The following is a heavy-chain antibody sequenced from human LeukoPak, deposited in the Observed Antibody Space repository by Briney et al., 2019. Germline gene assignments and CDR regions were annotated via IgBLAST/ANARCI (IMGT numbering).Heavy chain of an antibody. J-gene: IGHJ6*02. CDR2: ISTTSSTI. V-gene: IGHV3-48*02. CDR1: GFTFSSYA. CDR3: ARVDCGTTSCHYGMDV. D-gene: IGHD2-2*01. Sequence: GGSLRLSCAASGFTFSSYAMSWVRQAPGKGLEWVSYISTTSSTIYYADSVKGRFTISRDKAKKSLNLQMNSLRDEDTAVYYCARVDCGTTSCHYGMDVWGQGTTVTVS.